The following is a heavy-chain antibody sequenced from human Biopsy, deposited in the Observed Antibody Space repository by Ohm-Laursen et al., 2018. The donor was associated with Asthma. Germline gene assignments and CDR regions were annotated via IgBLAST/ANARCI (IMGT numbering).Heavy chain of an antibody. V-gene: IGHV3-23*01. D-gene: IGHD6-19*01. CDR1: GFTFSNYA. CDR2: ITGSGGFT. CDR3: AKDSYSSGLYDDFES. Sequence: GSLRLSCSAPGFTFSNYAMSWVRQAPGKGLEWVSSITGSGGFTYYADSVKGRFTISRDKSENTLYLQMNSLRAEDTAVYYCAKDSYSSGLYDDFESWGQGTLVTVSS. J-gene: IGHJ4*02.